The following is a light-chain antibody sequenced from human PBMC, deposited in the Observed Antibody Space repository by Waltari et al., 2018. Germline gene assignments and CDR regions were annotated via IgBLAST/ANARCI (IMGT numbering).Light chain of an antibody. J-gene: IGLJ3*02. CDR3: QTGGHGTWV. Sequence: QLVLTQSPSASASLGASVTLTCTLSSGHSSNVIAWHQQQPEKGPRYLMKVNSDGSHSKGDKIPDRFSGSSSGAEHYLTISSLQSEDEADYYCQTGGHGTWVFGGGTKLTVL. CDR2: VNSDGSH. CDR1: SGHSSNV. V-gene: IGLV4-69*01.